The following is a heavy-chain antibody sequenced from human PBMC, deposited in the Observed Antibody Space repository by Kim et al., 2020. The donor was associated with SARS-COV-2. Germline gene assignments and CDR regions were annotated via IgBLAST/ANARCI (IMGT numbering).Heavy chain of an antibody. V-gene: IGHV1-46*01. D-gene: IGHD3-22*01. CDR3: ARDHYYDSSGSLSYYYYGMDV. J-gene: IGHJ6*02. Sequence: ASVKVSCKASGYTFTSYYMHWVRQAPGQGLEWMGIINPSGGSTSYAQKFQGRVTMTRDTSTSTVYMELSSLRSEDTAVYYCARDHYYDSSGSLSYYYYGMDVWGQGTTVTVSS. CDR2: INPSGGST. CDR1: GYTFTSYY.